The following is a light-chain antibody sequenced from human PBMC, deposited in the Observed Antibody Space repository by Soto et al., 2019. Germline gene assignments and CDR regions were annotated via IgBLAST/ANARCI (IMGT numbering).Light chain of an antibody. V-gene: IGLV2-14*01. CDR2: DVN. J-gene: IGLJ1*01. Sequence: QSALTQPASVSESPGQSITISCTGSSSDVGAYNYVSWYQQHPDKAPKLMIYDVNNRPSGVSDRFSGSKSGNTAPLTISGLQAEDEADYYCTSFTSSSTYVFGTGTKVTV. CDR1: SSDVGAYNY. CDR3: TSFTSSSTYV.